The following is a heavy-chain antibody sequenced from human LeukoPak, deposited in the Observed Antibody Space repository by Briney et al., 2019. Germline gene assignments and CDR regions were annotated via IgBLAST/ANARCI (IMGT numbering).Heavy chain of an antibody. V-gene: IGHV3-30-3*01. CDR3: ARSSPPKTLYYYGMDV. CDR1: GFTFSSYA. CDR2: ISYDGSNK. Sequence: GGSLRLSCAASGFTFSSYAMHWVRQAPGKGLEWVAVISYDGSNKYYADSVKGRFTISRDNSKNTLYLQMNSLRAEDTAVYYCARSSPPKTLYYYGMDVWGQGTTVTVSS. J-gene: IGHJ6*02.